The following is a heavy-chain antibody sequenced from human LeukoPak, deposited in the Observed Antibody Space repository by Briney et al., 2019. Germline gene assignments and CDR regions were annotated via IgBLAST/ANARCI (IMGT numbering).Heavy chain of an antibody. D-gene: IGHD3-16*01. CDR2: ISSSSSYI. CDR3: ARRWGEMNAFDI. V-gene: IGHV3-21*01. Sequence: GGSLRLSCAASGFTFSSYSMNWVRQAPGKGLEWVSSISSSSSYIYYADSVKGRLTISRDNAKNSLYLQMNSLRAEDTAVYYCARRWGEMNAFDIWGQGTMVTVSS. J-gene: IGHJ3*02. CDR1: GFTFSSYS.